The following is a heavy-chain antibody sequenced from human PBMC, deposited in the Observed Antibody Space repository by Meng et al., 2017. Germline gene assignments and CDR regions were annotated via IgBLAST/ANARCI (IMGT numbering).Heavy chain of an antibody. CDR2: ISSRSSYI. Sequence: GDSLKISCAASGFIFSSYRMNWVRQAPGKGLEWVSSISSRSSYIYYADSVKGRFTISRDNAKNSLYLQMNSLRAEDTAVYYCARGVWWELLLTDYWGQGTLVTVSS. D-gene: IGHD1-26*01. CDR1: GFIFSSYR. CDR3: ARGVWWELLLTDY. V-gene: IGHV3-21*01. J-gene: IGHJ4*02.